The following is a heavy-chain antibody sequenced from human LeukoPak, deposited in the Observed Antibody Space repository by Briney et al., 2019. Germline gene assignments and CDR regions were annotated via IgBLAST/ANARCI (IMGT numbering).Heavy chain of an antibody. D-gene: IGHD3-16*01. V-gene: IGHV4-34*01. Sequence: SETLSLTCAVYGGPFSGYYWSWIRQPPGKELEWIGSINYSGNTYYNPSVKSRVTISVDTSKNQFSLKVTSVTAADTALYYCGRSAGFVHFDHWGQGTLVTVSS. CDR2: INYSGNT. CDR1: GGPFSGYY. CDR3: GRSAGFVHFDH. J-gene: IGHJ4*02.